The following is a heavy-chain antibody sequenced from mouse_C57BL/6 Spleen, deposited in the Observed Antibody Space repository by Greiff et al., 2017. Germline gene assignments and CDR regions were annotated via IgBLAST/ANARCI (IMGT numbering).Heavy chain of an antibody. D-gene: IGHD1-1*01. Sequence: EVQLQQSGAELVRPGASVKLSCTASGFNIKDYYMHWVKQRPEQGLEWIGRIDPDDGNTDYAPKFQGKATMTADTSSKTAYLQLSSLTSEDTAVYCWTLATVGAWFAYWGQGTLVTVSA. J-gene: IGHJ3*01. CDR3: TLATVGAWFAY. CDR2: IDPDDGNT. CDR1: GFNIKDYY. V-gene: IGHV14-1*01.